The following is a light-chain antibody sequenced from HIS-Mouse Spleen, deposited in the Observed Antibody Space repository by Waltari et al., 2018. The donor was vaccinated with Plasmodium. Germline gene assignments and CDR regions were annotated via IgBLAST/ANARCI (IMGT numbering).Light chain of an antibody. Sequence: AIQMTQSPSSLSASVGARVTITCRASQGIRNDLGCYQQKPGKAPKLLISAASSLQSGVPSRFSGRGSGTDFTLTISSLQPEDFATYYCLQDYNYPYTFGQGTKLEIK. CDR1: QGIRND. V-gene: IGKV1-6*01. J-gene: IGKJ2*01. CDR2: AAS. CDR3: LQDYNYPYT.